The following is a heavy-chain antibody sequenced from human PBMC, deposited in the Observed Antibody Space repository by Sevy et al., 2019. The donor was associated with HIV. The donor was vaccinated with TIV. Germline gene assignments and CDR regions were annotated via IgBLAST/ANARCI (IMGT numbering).Heavy chain of an antibody. D-gene: IGHD3-10*01. V-gene: IGHV1-18*04. Sequence: ASVKVSCKASGYTFTSYGISWVRQAPGQGLEWMGWISAYNGNTNYAQKLQGRVTMTTDTSTSTAYMELRSLRSDDTAVYYWARDTARGYYYGMDVWGQGTTVTVSS. CDR1: GYTFTSYG. CDR2: ISAYNGNT. J-gene: IGHJ6*02. CDR3: ARDTARGYYYGMDV.